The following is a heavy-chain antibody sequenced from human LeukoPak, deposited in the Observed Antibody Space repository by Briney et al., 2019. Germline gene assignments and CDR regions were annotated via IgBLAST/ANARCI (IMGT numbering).Heavy chain of an antibody. J-gene: IGHJ2*01. CDR1: GGSISSYY. D-gene: IGHD2-2*01. CDR2: IYTSGST. CDR3: ARDAPWYCSSTSCPVYWYFDL. V-gene: IGHV4-4*07. Sequence: SETLSLTCTVSGGSISSYYWSWIRQPAGKGLEWIGRIYTSGSTNYNPSLKSRVTMSVDTSQNQFSLKLSSVTAADTAVYYCARDAPWYCSSTSCPVYWYFDLWGRGTLVTVSS.